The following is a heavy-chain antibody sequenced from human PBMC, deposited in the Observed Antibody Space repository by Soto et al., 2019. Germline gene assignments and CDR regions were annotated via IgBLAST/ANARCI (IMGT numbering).Heavy chain of an antibody. Sequence: EVQLLESGGGLGQPGGSLRLSCTASGFTFRKYAMSGVRQAPGKGLEWISGISDSDDDTYYADSVRGRFTISRDNSKNTLYLQMNILRGDDTAVYYCAKDGGVSARYFDTWGQGNLVTVSS. D-gene: IGHD2-8*01. J-gene: IGHJ4*02. CDR3: AKDGGVSARYFDT. CDR2: ISDSDDDT. V-gene: IGHV3-23*01. CDR1: GFTFRKYA.